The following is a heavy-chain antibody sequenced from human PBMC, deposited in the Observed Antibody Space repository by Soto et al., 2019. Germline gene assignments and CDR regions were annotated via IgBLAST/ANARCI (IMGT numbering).Heavy chain of an antibody. Sequence: EVQLVESGGGLVQPGGSLRLSCAASGFTFSSYWMSWVRQAPGKGLEWVANIKQDGSEKYYVDSEKGQVTISRDNLKNSLYLQMNSLRAEDTAVYYCVGGIAADGDYWGQGTLVTVSS. CDR2: IKQDGSEK. V-gene: IGHV3-7*04. J-gene: IGHJ4*02. CDR3: VGGIAADGDY. CDR1: GFTFSSYW. D-gene: IGHD6-13*01.